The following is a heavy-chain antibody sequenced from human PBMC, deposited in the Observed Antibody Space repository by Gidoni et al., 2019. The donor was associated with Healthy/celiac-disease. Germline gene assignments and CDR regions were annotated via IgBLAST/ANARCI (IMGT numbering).Heavy chain of an antibody. Sequence: EVQLVESGGGLVKPGGSRELPWPASGSTFSTAGMTWFRRAPGEGRGRQAPGKGLEWVGRIKSKTDGGTTDYAAPVKGRFTISRDDSKNTLYLQMNSLKTEDTAVYYCTTPQWTMVRGVDFDYWGQGTLVTVSS. CDR1: GSTFSTAG. D-gene: IGHD3-10*01. CDR2: IKSKTDGGTT. CDR3: TTPQWTMVRGVDFDY. J-gene: IGHJ4*02. V-gene: IGHV3-15*01.